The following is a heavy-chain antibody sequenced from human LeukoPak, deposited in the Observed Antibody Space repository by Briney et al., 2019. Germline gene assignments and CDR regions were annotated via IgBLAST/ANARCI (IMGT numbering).Heavy chain of an antibody. CDR3: ARGYYYMDL. CDR2: INHSGST. J-gene: IGHJ6*03. Sequence: PSETLSLTCAVYGGSFSGYYWSWIRQPPGKGLEWFGEINHSGSTNYNPSLKSRVTISVDTSKNQFSLKLNSVTAADTAVYYCARGYYYMDLWGEGTTVIVSS. CDR1: GGSFSGYY. V-gene: IGHV4-34*01.